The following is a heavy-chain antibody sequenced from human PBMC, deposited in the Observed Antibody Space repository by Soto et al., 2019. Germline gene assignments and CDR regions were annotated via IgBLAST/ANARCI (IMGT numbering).Heavy chain of an antibody. CDR1: GGTFSSYA. D-gene: IGHD6-6*01. CDR2: IIPIFGTA. J-gene: IGHJ4*02. Sequence: ASVTVSCKASGGTFSSYAISWVRQAPGQGLEWMGGIIPIFGTANYAQKFQGRVTITADESTSTAYMELSSLRSEDTAVYYCASYSSSSPLTLDYWGQGTLVTVSS. CDR3: ASYSSSSPLTLDY. V-gene: IGHV1-69*13.